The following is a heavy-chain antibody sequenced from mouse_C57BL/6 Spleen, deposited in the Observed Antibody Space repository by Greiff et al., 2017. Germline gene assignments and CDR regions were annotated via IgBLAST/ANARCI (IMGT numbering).Heavy chain of an antibody. J-gene: IGHJ3*01. D-gene: IGHD1-1*01. CDR3: ASDCGNTWFAC. CDR1: GYSFTGYY. Sequence: VQLQQSGPELVKPGASVKISCKASGYSFTGYYMHWVKQSHGNILDWIGYIYPYNGVSSYNQKFKGKATLTVDKSSSTASMELRSLTSEDSAGYYCASDCGNTWFACWGQGTLVTVSA. CDR2: IYPYNGVS. V-gene: IGHV1-31*01.